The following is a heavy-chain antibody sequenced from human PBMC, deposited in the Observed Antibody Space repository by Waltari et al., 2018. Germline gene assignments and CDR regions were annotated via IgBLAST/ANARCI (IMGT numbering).Heavy chain of an antibody. CDR3: AKEPRYGSGSYDY. J-gene: IGHJ4*02. Sequence: QVQLVESGGGVVQPGRSLRLSCAASGFTFSSYGMHWVRQAPGKGLEWVAVIWYDGSNKYYADSVKGRFTISRDNSKNTLYLQMNSLRAEDTAMYYCAKEPRYGSGSYDYWGQGTLVTVSS. CDR2: IWYDGSNK. CDR1: GFTFSSYG. D-gene: IGHD3-10*01. V-gene: IGHV3-30*18.